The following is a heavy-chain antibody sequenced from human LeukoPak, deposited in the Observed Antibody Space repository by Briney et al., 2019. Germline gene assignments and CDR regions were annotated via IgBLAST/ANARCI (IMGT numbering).Heavy chain of an antibody. V-gene: IGHV3-23*01. CDR1: GFTFSTYA. CDR3: TKEFGTIVTSFNYFDY. J-gene: IGHJ4*02. Sequence: GGSLRLSCAASGFTFSTYAMSWVRQAPGKGLEWVSAVSDSGDTTYYADSVKGRFTISRDNSKNTLYLQMNSLRAEDTAIYYCTKEFGTIVTSFNYFDYWGQGTLVAVSS. D-gene: IGHD2/OR15-2a*01. CDR2: VSDSGDTT.